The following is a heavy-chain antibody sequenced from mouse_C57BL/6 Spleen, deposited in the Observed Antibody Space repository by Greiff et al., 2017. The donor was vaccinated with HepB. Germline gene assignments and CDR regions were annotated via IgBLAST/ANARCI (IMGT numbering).Heavy chain of an antibody. CDR1: GYTFTSYW. D-gene: IGHD1-1*01. Sequence: QVQLQQPGAELVKPGASVKLSCKASGYTFTSYWMHWVKQRPGRGLEWIGRIDPNSGGTKYNEKFKSKATLTVDKPSSTAYMQLSSLTSEDSAVYYCAKGNFTTVVAYYFDYWGQGTTLTVSS. CDR3: AKGNFTTVVAYYFDY. J-gene: IGHJ2*01. CDR2: IDPNSGGT. V-gene: IGHV1-72*01.